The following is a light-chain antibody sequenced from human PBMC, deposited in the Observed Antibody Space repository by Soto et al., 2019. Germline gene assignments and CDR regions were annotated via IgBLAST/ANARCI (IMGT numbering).Light chain of an antibody. CDR1: QSISNW. CDR2: KAS. V-gene: IGKV1-5*03. J-gene: IGKJ1*01. Sequence: DIPMTQPPSTLSASVGDRVTITCRASQSISNWLAWHQQKPGKVPKILIYKASSLESGVPSRFSGSGSGTEFTLTISSLQPEDFATYYCQQYNGYRWTFGQGTKVDI. CDR3: QQYNGYRWT.